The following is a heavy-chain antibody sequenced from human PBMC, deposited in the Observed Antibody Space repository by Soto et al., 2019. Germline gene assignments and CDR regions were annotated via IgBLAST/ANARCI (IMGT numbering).Heavy chain of an antibody. CDR2: IHYSGST. D-gene: IGHD1-26*01. CDR1: GGSIRSHY. J-gene: IGHJ4*02. CDR3: ARRWGPTFDF. Sequence: PSETLSLTCTVSGGSIRSHYWSWIRQPPGKGLEWIGYIHYSGSTNYNPSLKSRVTISVDTSKNQFSLKLSSVTAADTAVYYCARRWGPTFDFWGQGTLVTVSS. V-gene: IGHV4-59*11.